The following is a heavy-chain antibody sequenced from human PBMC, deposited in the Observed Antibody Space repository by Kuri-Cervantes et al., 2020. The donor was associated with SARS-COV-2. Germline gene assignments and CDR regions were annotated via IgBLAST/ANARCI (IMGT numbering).Heavy chain of an antibody. CDR1: GFTFSNDA. Sequence: GGSLRLSCSASGFTFSNDAMHWVREAPGGGLEYVSAISSNGGGTYYADSVKGRFTISRDNSKNTLYLQMNSLRAEDTAVYYCAKDRVPAAIQYYYYGMDVWGQGTTVTVSS. J-gene: IGHJ6*02. D-gene: IGHD2-2*02. V-gene: IGHV3-64*04. CDR2: ISSNGGGT. CDR3: AKDRVPAAIQYYYYGMDV.